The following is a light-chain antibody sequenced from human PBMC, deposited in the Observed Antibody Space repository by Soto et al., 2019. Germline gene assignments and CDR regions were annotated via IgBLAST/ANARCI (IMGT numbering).Light chain of an antibody. CDR3: CSYAGGSTV. CDR1: SSDVGSYDL. CDR2: EGT. Sequence: QSALTQPASVSGSPGQSITISCTETSSDVGSYDLVSWYQQHPGKAPKLMIYEGTKRPSGVSSRFSGSRSGNTASLTISGLQAEDEADYYCCSYAGGSTVFGGGTKVTVL. J-gene: IGLJ2*01. V-gene: IGLV2-23*01.